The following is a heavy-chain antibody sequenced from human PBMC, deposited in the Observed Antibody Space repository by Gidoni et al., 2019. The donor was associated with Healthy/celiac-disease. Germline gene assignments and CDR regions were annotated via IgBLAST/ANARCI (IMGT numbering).Heavy chain of an antibody. Sequence: EVQLVESGGGLVQPGRSLRLSCAASGFTFVDYAMHWVRQAPWKGLELVSGISWNSGSIGYADSVKGRFTISRDNAKNSLYLQMNSLRAEDTALYYCAKDIGGTTYYYYYGMDVWGQGTTVTVSS. D-gene: IGHD1-7*01. J-gene: IGHJ6*02. CDR3: AKDIGGTTYYYYYGMDV. V-gene: IGHV3-9*01. CDR2: ISWNSGSI. CDR1: GFTFVDYA.